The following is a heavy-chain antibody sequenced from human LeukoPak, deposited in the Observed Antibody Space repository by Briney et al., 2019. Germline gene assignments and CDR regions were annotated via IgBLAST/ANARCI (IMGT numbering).Heavy chain of an antibody. J-gene: IGHJ4*02. CDR3: ARAKSPIFGVVISLEY. D-gene: IGHD3-3*01. Sequence: SSKATGSAFSRDRIRMSRQAAGQEKEWMGGIIPIFGTANYAQKFQGRVTITTDESTSTASMELSSLRSEDTAEYYCARAKSPIFGVVISLEYWGQATLVTVSS. CDR2: IIPIFGTA. CDR1: GSAFSRDR. V-gene: IGHV1-69*05.